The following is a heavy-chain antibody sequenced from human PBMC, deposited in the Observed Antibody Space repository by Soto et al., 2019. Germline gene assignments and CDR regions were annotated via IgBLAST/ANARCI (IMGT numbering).Heavy chain of an antibody. Sequence: QVQLVQSGAEVKKPGSSVKVSCKASGGTFSSYAISWVRQAPGQGLEWMGGIIPIFGTANYAKKFQGRVTITADESTSTAYMELSSLRSEDTAVYYCASKYCISTSCYYYGMDVWGQGTTVTVSS. CDR2: IIPIFGTA. CDR3: ASKYCISTSCYYYGMDV. V-gene: IGHV1-69*12. J-gene: IGHJ6*02. D-gene: IGHD2-2*01. CDR1: GGTFSSYA.